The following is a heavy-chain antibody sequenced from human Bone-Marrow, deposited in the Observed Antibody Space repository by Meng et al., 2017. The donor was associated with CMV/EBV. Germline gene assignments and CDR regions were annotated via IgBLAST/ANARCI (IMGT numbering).Heavy chain of an antibody. D-gene: IGHD2-2*01. J-gene: IGHJ5*02. V-gene: IGHV3-21*01. CDR3: ARGTPKYCSSTSCPAP. Sequence: GESLKISCAASGFTFSSYSMNWVRQAPGKGLEWVSSISSSSSYIYYADSVKGRFTISRDNAKNSLYLQMNSLRAEDTAVYYCARGTPKYCSSTSCPAPWGQGTLVTFSS. CDR1: GFTFSSYS. CDR2: ISSSSSYI.